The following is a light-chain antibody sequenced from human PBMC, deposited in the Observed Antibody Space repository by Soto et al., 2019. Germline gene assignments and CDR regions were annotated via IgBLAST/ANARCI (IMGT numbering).Light chain of an antibody. V-gene: IGKV1-12*01. CDR1: LDISNW. CDR2: AAS. CDR3: QQANSFPPWT. Sequence: DTQMTQSPSSVSASVGDRVTITCRASLDISNWVDWYQQKRGKAPELLIYAASSLQSGVPSRFSCSGSGTDFTLTISSLQPEDSAPYFCQQANSFPPWTFGQVNNVEIK. J-gene: IGKJ1*01.